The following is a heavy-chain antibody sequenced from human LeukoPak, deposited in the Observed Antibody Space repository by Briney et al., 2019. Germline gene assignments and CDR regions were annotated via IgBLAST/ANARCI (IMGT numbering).Heavy chain of an antibody. D-gene: IGHD3-10*01. J-gene: IGHJ4*02. V-gene: IGHV4-34*01. CDR2: INHSGST. Sequence: SETLSLTCAVYGGSFSGYYWSWIRQPPGKGLEWIGEINHSGSTNYNPSLKSRVTISVDRSKNQFSLKLSSVTAADTAVYYCASGITMVRGALFDYWGQGTLVTVSS. CDR3: ASGITMVRGALFDY. CDR1: GGSFSGYY.